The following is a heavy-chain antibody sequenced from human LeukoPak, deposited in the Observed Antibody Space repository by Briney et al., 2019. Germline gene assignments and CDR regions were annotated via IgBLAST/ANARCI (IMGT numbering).Heavy chain of an antibody. V-gene: IGHV4-4*07. CDR2: VYTSGST. CDR3: AKSPSGRGAYNWFDP. J-gene: IGHJ5*02. Sequence: PSETLSLTCTVSGASISGYYWSWIRQPAGKGLEWIGRVYTSGSTIHNPSLRGRVTMSTDTSKNQFSLTLYSVTAADTAVYYCAKSPSGRGAYNWFDPWGQGTLVTVSS. D-gene: IGHD3-10*01. CDR1: GASISGYY.